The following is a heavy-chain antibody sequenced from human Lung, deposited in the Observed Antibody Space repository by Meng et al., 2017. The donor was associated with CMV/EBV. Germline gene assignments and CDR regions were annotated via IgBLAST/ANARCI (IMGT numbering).Heavy chain of an antibody. CDR2: ISSSSSYI. D-gene: IGHD3-22*01. V-gene: IGHV3-21*01. CDR3: ARVRYYYNSSGPTAGGMDV. J-gene: IGHJ6*02. CDR1: GFTFSSYS. Sequence: GGSLRLXCAASGFTFSSYSMNWVRQAPGKGLEWVSSISSSSSYIYYADSVKGRFTISRDNAKNSLYLQMNSLRAEDTAVYYCARVRYYYNSSGPTAGGMDVWGQGTTVTVSS.